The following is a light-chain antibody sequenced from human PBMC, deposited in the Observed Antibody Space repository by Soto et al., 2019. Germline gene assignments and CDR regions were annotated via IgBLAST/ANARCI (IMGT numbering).Light chain of an antibody. J-gene: IGKJ5*01. CDR3: QQYGSSAPIT. Sequence: EIVLTQSPATLSLSPGERATLSCRASQSVTSRYLAWYQQKPGQAPRLLIFGASIRDTGIPDRFSGSGSGTDFTLTISRLEPEDFAVYYCQQYGSSAPITFGQGTRLEIK. CDR1: QSVTSRY. V-gene: IGKV3-20*01. CDR2: GAS.